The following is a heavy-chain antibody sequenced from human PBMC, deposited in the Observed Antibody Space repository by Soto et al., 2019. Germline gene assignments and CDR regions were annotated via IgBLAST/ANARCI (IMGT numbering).Heavy chain of an antibody. V-gene: IGHV1-18*01. CDR3: AREGVAPYYYSGMDV. Sequence: QVQLVQSGAEVKKPGASVKVSCKASGYTFTRSGISWVRQAPGQGPEWMGWISSYNGDTNQAQTLQGRVTMTTDTSTSTAYMELRSLRSADTAVYYCAREGVAPYYYSGMDVWGQGTPVTVSS. CDR2: ISSYNGDT. D-gene: IGHD5-12*01. CDR1: GYTFTRSG. J-gene: IGHJ6*02.